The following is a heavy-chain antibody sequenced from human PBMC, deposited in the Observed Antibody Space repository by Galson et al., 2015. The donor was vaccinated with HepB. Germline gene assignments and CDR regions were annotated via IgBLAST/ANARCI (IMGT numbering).Heavy chain of an antibody. D-gene: IGHD3-10*01. CDR2: IKEAGSEK. V-gene: IGHV3-7*05. CDR3: ARVKRGEWYSFYYYGMDV. J-gene: IGHJ6*02. CDR1: GFILSMYW. Sequence: SLRLSCAASGFILSMYWMNWVRQAPGKGLEWVANIKEAGSEKNYVDSVKGRFTIARDNAKNSLYLQMNSLKAEDTAVYYCARVKRGEWYSFYYYGMDVWGRGTTVTVSS.